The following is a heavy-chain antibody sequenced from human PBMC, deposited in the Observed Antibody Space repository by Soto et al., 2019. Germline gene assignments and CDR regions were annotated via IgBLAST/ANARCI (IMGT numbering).Heavy chain of an antibody. Sequence: LRLSCAASGFTVSSNYMSWVRQAPGKGLEWVSVIYSGGSTYYADSVKGRFTISRDNSKNTLYLQMNSLRAEDTAVYYCARVTSAGLLWFGESSGWFDPWGQGTLVTVPS. D-gene: IGHD3-10*01. J-gene: IGHJ5*02. CDR2: IYSGGST. CDR1: GFTVSSNY. V-gene: IGHV3-53*01. CDR3: ARVTSAGLLWFGESSGWFDP.